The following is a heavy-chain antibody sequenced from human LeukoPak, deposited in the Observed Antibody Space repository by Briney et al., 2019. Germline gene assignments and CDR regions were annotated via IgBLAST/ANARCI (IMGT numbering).Heavy chain of an antibody. CDR2: ISNSGSTI. Sequence: GGSLRLSCAASGFTFSDYYMSWIRQAPGKGLEWVSYISNSGSTIYYADSLKGRFTVSRDNAKNSLYLQMNSLRAEDTAVYYCARESYSGSSFPVYWGQGTLVTVSS. CDR3: ARESYSGSSFPVY. D-gene: IGHD1-26*01. J-gene: IGHJ4*02. CDR1: GFTFSDYY. V-gene: IGHV3-11*04.